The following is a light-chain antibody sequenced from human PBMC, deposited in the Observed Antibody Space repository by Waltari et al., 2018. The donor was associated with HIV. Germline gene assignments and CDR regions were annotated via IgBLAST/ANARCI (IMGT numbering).Light chain of an antibody. CDR3: QQANNFPHS. CDR2: EAA. V-gene: IGKV1-12*01. Sequence: DTQMTQSTYSVSASVADRVPITWRARQSIGTSVAWYQQKPDRTPKLLIFEAARLQTGVPSRFSGSGSGTDFTLTITSLQPEDLATYYCQQANNFPHSFGQGT. CDR1: QSIGTS. J-gene: IGKJ2*03.